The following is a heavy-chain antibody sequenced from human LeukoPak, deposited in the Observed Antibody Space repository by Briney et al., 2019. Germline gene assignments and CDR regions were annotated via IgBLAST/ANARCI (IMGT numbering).Heavy chain of an antibody. V-gene: IGHV3-30*03. Sequence: GRSLRLSCAASGFTFSSYGMHWVRQAPGKGLEWVAVISYDGGNKYYADSVKGRFTISRDNSKNTLYLQMNSLRAEDTAVYYCARGGSSSSWNYYFDYWGQGTLVTVSS. D-gene: IGHD6-13*01. CDR1: GFTFSSYG. CDR2: ISYDGGNK. J-gene: IGHJ4*02. CDR3: ARGGSSSSWNYYFDY.